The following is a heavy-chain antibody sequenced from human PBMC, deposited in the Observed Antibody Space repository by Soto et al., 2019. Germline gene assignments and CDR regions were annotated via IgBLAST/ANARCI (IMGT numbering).Heavy chain of an antibody. V-gene: IGHV3-23*01. CDR1: GFTFSSYA. D-gene: IGHD2-8*01. CDR3: AKSAPIYAYCTNGVCHQVDY. Sequence: EVQLLESGGGLVQPGGSLRLSCAASGFTFSSYAMSWVRQAPGKGLEWVSAISGSGGSTYYADSVKGRFTISRDNSKNTLYLQMNSLRAEDTAVYYCAKSAPIYAYCTNGVCHQVDYWGQGTLVTVSS. CDR2: ISGSGGST. J-gene: IGHJ4*02.